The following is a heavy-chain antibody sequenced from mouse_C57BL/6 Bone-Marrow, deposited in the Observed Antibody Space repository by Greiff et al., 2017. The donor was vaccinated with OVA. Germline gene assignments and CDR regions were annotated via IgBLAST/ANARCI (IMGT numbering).Heavy chain of an antibody. V-gene: IGHV3-6*01. CDR2: ISYDGSN. J-gene: IGHJ2*01. CDR1: GYSITSGYY. CDR3: ATTDY. Sequence: DVQLVESGPGLVKPSQSLSLTCSVTGYSITSGYYWNWIRQFPGNKLEWMGYISYDGSNNYNPSLKNRISITRDTSKNQFFLKLNSVTTEDTATYYCATTDYWGKGTTLTVSS.